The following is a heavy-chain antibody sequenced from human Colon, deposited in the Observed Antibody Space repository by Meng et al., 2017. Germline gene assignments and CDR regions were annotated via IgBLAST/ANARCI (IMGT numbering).Heavy chain of an antibody. V-gene: IGHV3-33*01. CDR1: GFTFSSYG. J-gene: IGHJ4*02. CDR2: IWYDGSNK. D-gene: IGHD3-22*01. Sequence: GESLKISCAASGFTFSSYGMPWVRQAPGKGLEWVAVIWYDGSNKYTADSVKGRFTISRDNSKNALYLQMNSLRAEDTAVYYCARAQYYYDSSDYWTPYYFDYWGQGTLVTVSS. CDR3: ARAQYYYDSSDYWTPYYFDY.